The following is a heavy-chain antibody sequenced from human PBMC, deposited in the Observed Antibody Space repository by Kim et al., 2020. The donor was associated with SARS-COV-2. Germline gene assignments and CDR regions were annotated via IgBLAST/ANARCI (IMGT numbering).Heavy chain of an antibody. CDR2: ISYDGSNK. CDR3: AKDMMATSNSPS. J-gene: IGHJ4*02. D-gene: IGHD5-12*01. CDR1: GFTFSSYG. V-gene: IGHV3-30*18. Sequence: GGSLRLSCAASGFTFSSYGMHWVRQAPGKGLEWVAVISYDGSNKYYADSVKGRFTISRDNSKNTLYLQMNSLRAEDTAVYYCAKDMMATSNSPSWGQGTL.